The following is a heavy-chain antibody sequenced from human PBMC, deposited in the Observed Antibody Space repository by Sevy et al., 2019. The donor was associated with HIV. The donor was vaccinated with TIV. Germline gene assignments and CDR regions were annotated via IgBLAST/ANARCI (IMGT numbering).Heavy chain of an antibody. D-gene: IGHD3-10*01. J-gene: IGHJ2*01. Sequence: GGSLRLSCVASGFIFSDYYMNWIRQSPGRGLEWVSYISDRGTTIYYADSVKGRFTISRDNAKNSLYLQMNSLRAEDNAVYDCAREGSLRHLDLWGRGTLVTVSS. CDR2: ISDRGTTI. V-gene: IGHV3-11*01. CDR1: GFIFSDYY. CDR3: AREGSLRHLDL.